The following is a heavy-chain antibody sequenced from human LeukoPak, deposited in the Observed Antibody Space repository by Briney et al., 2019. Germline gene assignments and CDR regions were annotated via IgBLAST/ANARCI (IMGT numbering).Heavy chain of an antibody. CDR1: GGSISSYY. Sequence: TETLSLTCTVSGGSISSYYWSWIRQPPGKGLEWIGYIYYSESTNYNPSLKSRVTISVDTSKNQFSLKLSSVTAADTAVYCCARAMARGVIPDYWGQGTLVTVSS. D-gene: IGHD3-10*01. CDR2: IYYSEST. CDR3: ARAMARGVIPDY. V-gene: IGHV4-59*01. J-gene: IGHJ4*02.